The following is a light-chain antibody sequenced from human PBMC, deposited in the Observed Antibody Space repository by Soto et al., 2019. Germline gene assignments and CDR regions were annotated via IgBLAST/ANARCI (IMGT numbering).Light chain of an antibody. CDR2: EVS. Sequence: QSALTQPASVSGSPGQSITISCTGTTSDLGGYNYVSWYQQHPGKAPKLMIYEVSDRPSGVSNRFSASKSGNTASLTISGLQAEDEADYFCSSYTNSSTLVFGGGTKVTVL. V-gene: IGLV2-14*01. CDR1: TSDLGGYNY. J-gene: IGLJ3*02. CDR3: SSYTNSSTLV.